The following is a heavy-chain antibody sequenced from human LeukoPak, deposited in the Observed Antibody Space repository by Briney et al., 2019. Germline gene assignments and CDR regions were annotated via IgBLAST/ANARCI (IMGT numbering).Heavy chain of an antibody. D-gene: IGHD3-9*01. CDR3: GASNLLTVYFSLNY. V-gene: IGHV3-66*01. CDR1: GFTVSSNY. Sequence: PGRSLRLSCAASGFTVSSNYMPWVRHPPGKGLEWVSLMYGAGSTHYADSVRGRFTISRDNSKNTVYVQMNSLRAEDTAVYDCGASNLLTVYFSLNYWGQGTLVTVSS. CDR2: MYGAGST. J-gene: IGHJ4*02.